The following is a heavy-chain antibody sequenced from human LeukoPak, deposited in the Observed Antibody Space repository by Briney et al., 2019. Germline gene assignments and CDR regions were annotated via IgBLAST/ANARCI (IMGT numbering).Heavy chain of an antibody. Sequence: ASVKVSCKASGYTFTGYYMHWVRQAPGQGLEWMGIINPSGGSTSYAQKFQGRVTMTRDMSTSTVYMELSSLRSEDTAVYYCARDTGEGAITYWGQGTLVTVSS. V-gene: IGHV1-46*01. D-gene: IGHD3-10*01. CDR3: ARDTGEGAITY. J-gene: IGHJ4*02. CDR2: INPSGGST. CDR1: GYTFTGYY.